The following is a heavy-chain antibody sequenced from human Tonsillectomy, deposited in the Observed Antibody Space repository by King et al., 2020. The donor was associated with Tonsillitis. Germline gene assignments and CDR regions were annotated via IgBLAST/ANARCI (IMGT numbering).Heavy chain of an antibody. CDR3: ARDWRRAVAASGAFDI. Sequence: VQLVESGGGVVQPGRSLRLSCAASGFTFSSYGMHWVRQAPGQGLEWVAVILYDGSNKYYADSVKGRFTISRDNSKNTLYLQMNSLRAEDTAVYYCARDWRRAVAASGAFDIWGQGTMVTVSS. CDR1: GFTFSSYG. CDR2: ILYDGSNK. J-gene: IGHJ3*02. D-gene: IGHD6-19*01. V-gene: IGHV3-33*08.